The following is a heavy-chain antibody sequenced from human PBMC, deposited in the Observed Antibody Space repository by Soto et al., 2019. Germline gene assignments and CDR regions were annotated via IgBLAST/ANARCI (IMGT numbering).Heavy chain of an antibody. V-gene: IGHV4-39*01. CDR3: ARNQPQRYCSGGTCRPAYGMDV. CDR2: IYYSGDT. J-gene: IGHJ6*02. CDR1: GGSISSDSFY. Sequence: PSETLSLTCTVSGGSISSDSFYLAWVHQPPGKGLEWIGIIYYSGDTYYNPSLAGRLTMSVDTSNQFSLTLRSVTAADTALYYCARNQPQRYCSGGTCRPAYGMDVWGQGTTVTVSS. D-gene: IGHD2-15*01.